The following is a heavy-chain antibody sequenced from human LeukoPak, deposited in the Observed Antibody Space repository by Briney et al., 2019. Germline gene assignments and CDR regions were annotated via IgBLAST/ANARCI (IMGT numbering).Heavy chain of an antibody. Sequence: SLRLSCTAAAFTVGDYAMSWVRQPPGKGREWVGFIRSKAYGGTTEYDASVKGRFTISRDDSKSIAYLQMNSLKTEDTAVYYCTRAVDFSTSFGTYYYYGMDVWGQGTTVTVSS. CDR3: TRAVDFSTSFGTYYYYGMDV. CDR2: IRSKAYGGTT. V-gene: IGHV3-49*04. CDR1: AFTVGDYA. J-gene: IGHJ6*02. D-gene: IGHD2-2*01.